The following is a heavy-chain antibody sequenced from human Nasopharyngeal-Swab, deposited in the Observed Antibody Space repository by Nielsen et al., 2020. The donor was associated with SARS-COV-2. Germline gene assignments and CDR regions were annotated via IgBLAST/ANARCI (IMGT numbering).Heavy chain of an antibody. V-gene: IGHV3-30*03. CDR1: GFIFSNYG. Sequence: GESLKISCAASGFIFSNYGVHWVRQAPGKGLEWVAVISYDGNDKYYADSVRGRFTISRDKSKSTLSLQMYSLRADDTAVYYCARLVGYGMDVWGQGTTATVSS. J-gene: IGHJ6*02. D-gene: IGHD1-26*01. CDR3: ARLVGYGMDV. CDR2: ISYDGNDK.